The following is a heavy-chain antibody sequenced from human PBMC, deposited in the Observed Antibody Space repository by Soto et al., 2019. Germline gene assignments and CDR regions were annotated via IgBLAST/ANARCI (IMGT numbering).Heavy chain of an antibody. V-gene: IGHV4-31*03. D-gene: IGHD3-10*01. CDR3: ARGARITMVRGVRWFDP. CDR1: GGSISSGGYY. CDR2: IYYSGST. Sequence: LTLTCTVSGGSISSGGYYWSWIRQHPGKGLEWIGYIYYSGSTYYNPSLKSRVTISVDTSKNQFSLKLSSVTAADTAVYYCARGARITMVRGVRWFDPWGQGTLVTVSS. J-gene: IGHJ5*02.